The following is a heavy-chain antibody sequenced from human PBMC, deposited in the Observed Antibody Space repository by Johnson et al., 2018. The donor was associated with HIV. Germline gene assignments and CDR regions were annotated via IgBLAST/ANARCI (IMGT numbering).Heavy chain of an antibody. CDR3: ARDGGEWLLSTAFDI. CDR1: GFTFDDYG. V-gene: IGHV3-23*04. J-gene: IGHJ3*02. Sequence: VQLVESGGGEVRPGGSLRLACAASGFTFDDYGMSWVRQAPGKGLEWVSAISGSGGSTYYADSVKGRFTISRDNSKNTLYLQMNSLRAEDTAVYYCARDGGEWLLSTAFDIWGQGTMVTVSS. CDR2: ISGSGGST. D-gene: IGHD3-3*01.